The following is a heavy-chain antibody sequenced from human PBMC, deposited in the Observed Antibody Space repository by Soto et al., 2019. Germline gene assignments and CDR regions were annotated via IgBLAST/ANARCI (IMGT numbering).Heavy chain of an antibody. CDR2: ISSDGSQK. CDR1: GIAFSGCG. Sequence: QVQLVESGGGVVQPGKSLRLSCAASGIAFSGCGMFWVRQTPSKGLEWVAAISSDGSQKYYADSVKGRFTISRDNSKNTLYVQMNGLTTEDTAAYYCAKNIVRGHWYFDLWGRGTLVTVSS. CDR3: AKNIVRGHWYFDL. D-gene: IGHD3-10*01. V-gene: IGHV3-30*18. J-gene: IGHJ2*01.